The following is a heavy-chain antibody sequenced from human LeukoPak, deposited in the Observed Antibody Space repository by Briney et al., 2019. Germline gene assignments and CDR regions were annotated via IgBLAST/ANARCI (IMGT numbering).Heavy chain of an antibody. D-gene: IGHD3-10*01. V-gene: IGHV3-30*01. CDR3: AREQLFTHGFDP. J-gene: IGHJ5*02. CDR2: ISYDGSNK. Sequence: VAVISYDGSNKYYADSVKGRFTISRDNSKNTLYLQMNSLRAEDTAVYYCAREQLFTHGFDPWGQGTLVTVSS.